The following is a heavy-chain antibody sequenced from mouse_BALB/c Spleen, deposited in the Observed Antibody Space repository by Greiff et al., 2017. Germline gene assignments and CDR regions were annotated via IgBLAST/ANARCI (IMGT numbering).Heavy chain of an antibody. CDR2: IWGDGST. CDR1: GFSLTGYG. D-gene: IGHD2-4*01. J-gene: IGHJ1*01. CDR3: ARVGRIYYDYDWYFDV. Sequence: VMLVESGPGLVAPSQSLSITCTVSGFSLTGYGVNWVRQPPGKGLEWLGMIWGDGSTDYNSALKSRLSISKDNSKSQVFLKMNSLQTDDTARYYCARVGRIYYDYDWYFDVWGAGTTVTVSS. V-gene: IGHV2-6-7*01.